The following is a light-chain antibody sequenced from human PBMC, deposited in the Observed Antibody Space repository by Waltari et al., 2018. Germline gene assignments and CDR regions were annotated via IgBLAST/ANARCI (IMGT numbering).Light chain of an antibody. J-gene: IGLJ1*01. V-gene: IGLV2-14*03. Sequence: QSALTQPASVSGSPGQSITISCTGTSSDVRAYDYVSWYQQYPGKAPQLVIHDVSSRPSGTSDRFSGSKSGNTASLIISGLQADDEADYYCSSYTASRHYVFGTGTKVTVL. CDR3: SSYTASRHYV. CDR2: DVS. CDR1: SSDVRAYDY.